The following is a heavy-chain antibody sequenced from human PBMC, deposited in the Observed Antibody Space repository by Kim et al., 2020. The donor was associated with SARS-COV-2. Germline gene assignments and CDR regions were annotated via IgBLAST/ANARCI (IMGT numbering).Heavy chain of an antibody. CDR3: SNQRKCVGDCRGLDS. CDR1: GFTFDDYA. V-gene: IGHV3-9*01. D-gene: IGHD2-21*02. J-gene: IGHJ4*02. CDR2: LSWNSGLI. Sequence: GGSLRLSCATSGFTFDDYAMHWVRQAPGKGLEWVSGLSWNSGLIGYADSVKGRFTISRDNAKNSLYLQMNSLRTEDTALYYCSNQRKCVGDCRGLDSWGQGTLVTVSS.